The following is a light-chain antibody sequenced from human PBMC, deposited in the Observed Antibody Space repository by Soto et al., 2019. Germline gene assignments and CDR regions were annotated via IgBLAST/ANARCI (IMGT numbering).Light chain of an antibody. V-gene: IGLV2-14*01. CDR3: SSKTRSSSPFV. CDR2: EVS. CDR1: TSDVGAYNY. Sequence: QSALAQPASVSGSPGQSITISCTGSTSDVGAYNYVSWYKHHPGQAPQLMIYEVSNRPSGVSNRFSGSKSGNTASLTISGIQAAEEGDYYCSSKTRSSSPFVFGTGTKVTV. J-gene: IGLJ1*01.